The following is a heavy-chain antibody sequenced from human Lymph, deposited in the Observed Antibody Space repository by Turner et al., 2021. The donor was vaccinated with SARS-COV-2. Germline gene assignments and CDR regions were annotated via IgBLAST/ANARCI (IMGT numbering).Heavy chain of an antibody. J-gene: IGHJ3*02. CDR2: INSDGSST. V-gene: IGHV3-74*01. CDR3: ARDGGYCSGGSCYSYDAFDI. D-gene: IGHD2-15*01. CDR1: GFTFSSYW. Sequence: EVQLVESGGGLVQPGGSLRLSCAASGFTFSSYWMPWVRQATGKGLVLVSRINSDGSSTSYADSVKGRFTISRDNAKNTLYLQMNSLRAEDTAVYYCARDGGYCSGGSCYSYDAFDIWGQGTMVTISS.